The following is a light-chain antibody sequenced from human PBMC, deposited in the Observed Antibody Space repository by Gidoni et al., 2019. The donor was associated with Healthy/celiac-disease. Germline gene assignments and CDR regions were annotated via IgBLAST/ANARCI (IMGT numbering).Light chain of an antibody. CDR1: QSVSSY. V-gene: IGKV3-11*01. Sequence: ELVLTQSPATLPLSPGERATLSCRASQSVSSYLAWYQQKPGQAPRLLIYDASTRATVIPARVSGSGSGTDFTLTISSLEPEDFAVYYCQQRSNWPPITFGQGTRLEIK. CDR3: QQRSNWPPIT. CDR2: DAS. J-gene: IGKJ5*01.